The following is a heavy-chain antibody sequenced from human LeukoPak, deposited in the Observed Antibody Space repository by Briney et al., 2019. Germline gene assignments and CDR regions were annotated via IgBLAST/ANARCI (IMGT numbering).Heavy chain of an antibody. CDR3: AKDKSGSYFDY. D-gene: IGHD1-26*01. CDR1: GFTFSSCA. Sequence: QPGGSLRLSCAASGFTFSSCAMSWVRQAPGKGLEWVSAVSGSGGSTYYADSVKGRFTIARDNSKNTLYVQLKSRKGEVTTRHYCAKDKSGSYFDYWGQGTLVTVSS. CDR2: VSGSGGST. J-gene: IGHJ4*02. V-gene: IGHV3-23*01.